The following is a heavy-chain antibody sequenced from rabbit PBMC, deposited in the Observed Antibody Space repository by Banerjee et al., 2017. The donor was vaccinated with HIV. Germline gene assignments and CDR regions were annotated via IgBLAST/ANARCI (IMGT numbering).Heavy chain of an antibody. D-gene: IGHD1-1*01. J-gene: IGHJ4*01. CDR3: STELTGVIGWNYGL. CDR1: GISFSNRAL. Sequence: QSLEGSGGDLVKTGGTLKLSCTDSGISFSNRALMCWVRQAPGKGLEWIACINAVSSKFVYASCAKGRCTSSTNSSSTVTLQATSLSTADTAAYYCSTELTGVIGWNYGLWGPGTLVTVS. CDR2: INAVSSKF. V-gene: IGHV1S40*01.